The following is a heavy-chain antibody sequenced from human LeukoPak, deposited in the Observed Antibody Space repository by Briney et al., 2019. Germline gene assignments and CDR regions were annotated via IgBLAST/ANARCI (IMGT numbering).Heavy chain of an antibody. D-gene: IGHD6-19*01. J-gene: IGHJ4*02. CDR1: GYSFTSYG. Sequence: ASVKVSCKASGYSFTSYGISWVRQAPGQGLEWMGWISAYNGNTNFAQKFQGRVTMTTDTRTSTAYMELRSLRSDDTAVYYCARFIAVAGTPFDYWGQGTLVTVSS. V-gene: IGHV1-18*01. CDR3: ARFIAVAGTPFDY. CDR2: ISAYNGNT.